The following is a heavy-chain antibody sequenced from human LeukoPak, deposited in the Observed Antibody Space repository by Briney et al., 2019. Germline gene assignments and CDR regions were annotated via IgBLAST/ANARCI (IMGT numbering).Heavy chain of an antibody. CDR1: EITFSSYA. CDR3: AKDLDSSGYYGYYFDY. CDR2: ISDSDGGT. D-gene: IGHD3-22*01. V-gene: IGHV3-23*01. Sequence: GGSLRLSCAASEITFSSYAMSWVRQAPGKGLEWVSAISDSDGGTYYADSVKGRFTISRDNSENTLYLQMNSLRAEDTAVYYCAKDLDSSGYYGYYFDYWGQGTLVTVSS. J-gene: IGHJ4*02.